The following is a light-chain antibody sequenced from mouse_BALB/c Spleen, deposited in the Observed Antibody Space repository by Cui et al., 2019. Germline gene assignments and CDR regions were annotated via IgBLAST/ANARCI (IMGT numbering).Light chain of an antibody. J-gene: IGKJ4*01. V-gene: IGKV10-96*01. Sequence: IQLTQPTSSLSASLADRVTISSRASNDSSNYLNWYQQKPDGTVKLLIYYTSSLHSGVPSRFSGSGSGTDYSLTISNLEQEDTATYFCQQGNTLPFTFGSGTKLEIK. CDR1: NDSSNY. CDR2: YTS. CDR3: QQGNTLPFT.